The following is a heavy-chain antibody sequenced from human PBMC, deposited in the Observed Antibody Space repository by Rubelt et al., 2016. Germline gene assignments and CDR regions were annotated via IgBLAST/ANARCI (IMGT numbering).Heavy chain of an antibody. D-gene: IGHD2-15*01. V-gene: IGHV4-39*01. J-gene: IGHJ1*01. CDR3: ARIFHCSGDKCEEI. Sequence: QLQLQKSGPGLVKPSETLSLTCTVSGGSISSSSYYWGWIRQPPGKGLEWIGSIYYSGSTYYNPSLKSRVTISVDTSKNQFSLKVNAVSAADTAVYYCARIFHCSGDKCEEIWGRGTPVTVSS. CDR1: GGSISSSSYY. CDR2: IYYSGST.